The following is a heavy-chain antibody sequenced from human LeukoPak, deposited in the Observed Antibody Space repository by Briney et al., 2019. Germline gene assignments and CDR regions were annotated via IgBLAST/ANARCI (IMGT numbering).Heavy chain of an antibody. CDR1: GFTFSAYD. Sequence: GGSLRLSCAASGFTFSAYDMKWVCQAPGKGLEWISYISRTSTTIFYADSVKGRFTISRDNAKNSLYLQMNSLRAEDTAIYYCARSRSGWHYFDYWGQGTLVTVSS. CDR2: ISRTSTTI. D-gene: IGHD6-19*01. V-gene: IGHV3-48*01. J-gene: IGHJ4*02. CDR3: ARSRSGWHYFDY.